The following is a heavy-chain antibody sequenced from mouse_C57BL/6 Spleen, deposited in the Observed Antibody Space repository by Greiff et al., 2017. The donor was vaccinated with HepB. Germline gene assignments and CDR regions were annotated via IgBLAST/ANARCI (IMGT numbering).Heavy chain of an antibody. D-gene: IGHD2-12*01. V-gene: IGHV1-15*01. CDR1: GYTFTDYE. Sequence: LQESGAELVRPGASVTLSCKASGYTFTDYEMHWVKQTPVHGLEWIGAIDPETGGTAYNQKFKGKAILTADKSSSTAYMELRSLTSEDSAVYYCTRGALLRRGFAYWGQGTLVTVSA. J-gene: IGHJ3*01. CDR2: IDPETGGT. CDR3: TRGALLRRGFAY.